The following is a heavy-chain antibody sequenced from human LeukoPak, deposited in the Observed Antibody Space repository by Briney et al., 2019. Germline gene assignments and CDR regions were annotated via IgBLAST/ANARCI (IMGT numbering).Heavy chain of an antibody. CDR2: ISGSGGST. J-gene: IGHJ4*02. D-gene: IGHD3-22*01. Sequence: PGGSLRLSCAASGFTFSSYSMNWVRQAPGKGLEWVSAISGSGGSTYYADSVKGRFTISRDNSKNTLYLQMNSLRAEDTAVYYCAKSYYDSSGYRPLWGQGTLVTVSS. CDR3: AKSYYDSSGYRPL. V-gene: IGHV3-23*01. CDR1: GFTFSSYS.